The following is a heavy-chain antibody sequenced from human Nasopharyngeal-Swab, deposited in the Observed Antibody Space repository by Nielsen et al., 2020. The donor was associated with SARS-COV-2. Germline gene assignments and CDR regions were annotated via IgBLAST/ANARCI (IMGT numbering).Heavy chain of an antibody. V-gene: IGHV4-59*01. CDR2: IYYSGST. CDR3: ARGRYEYYYDSSGYYSDCYYMDV. CDR1: GGSFSGYY. J-gene: IGHJ6*03. Sequence: SETLSLTCAVYGGSFSGYYWSWIRQPPGKGLEWIGYIYYSGSTNYNPSLKSRVTISVDTSKNQFSLKLSSVTAADTAVYYCARGRYEYYYDSSGYYSDCYYMDVWDKGTTVTVSS. D-gene: IGHD3-22*01.